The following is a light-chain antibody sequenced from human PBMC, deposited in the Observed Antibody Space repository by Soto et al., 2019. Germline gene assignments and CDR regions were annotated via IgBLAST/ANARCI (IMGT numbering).Light chain of an antibody. V-gene: IGLV1-51*01. Sequence: SVLTQPPSVSAAPGQKVTISCSGSSSNSGVNSVSWYQQVPATAPKLLIYDDNKRPSGIPDRCSGSKSGTSATLGITGFQTADEADYYCGSWDSSLSAYVFGTGSKVTV. CDR1: SSNSGVNS. CDR3: GSWDSSLSAYV. J-gene: IGLJ1*01. CDR2: DDN.